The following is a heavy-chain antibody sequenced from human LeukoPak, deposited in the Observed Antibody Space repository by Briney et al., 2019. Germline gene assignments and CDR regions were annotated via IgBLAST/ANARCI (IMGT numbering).Heavy chain of an antibody. D-gene: IGHD2-2*01. CDR3: TTYCSSTSCYAVWRAFDI. V-gene: IGHV3-15*01. Sequence: GGSLRLSCAASGFTFSDYYMSWIRQAPGKGLEWVGRIKSKTDGGTTDYAAPVKGRFTISRDDSKNTLYLQMNSLKTEDTAVYYCTTYCSSTSCYAVWRAFDIWGQGKMVTVSS. J-gene: IGHJ3*02. CDR2: IKSKTDGGTT. CDR1: GFTFSDYY.